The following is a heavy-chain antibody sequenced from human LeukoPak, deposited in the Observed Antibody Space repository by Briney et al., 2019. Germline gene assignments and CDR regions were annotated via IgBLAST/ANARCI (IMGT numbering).Heavy chain of an antibody. CDR2: IYYSGST. D-gene: IGHD6-19*01. Sequence: PSETLSLTCTVSGGSISSSSYYWGWIRQPPGRVLEWIGSIYYSGSTYYNPSLKSRVTISVDTSKNQFSLKLSSVTAADTAVYYCASMREWQWLDRGYYYYYGMDVWGQGTTVTVSS. CDR3: ASMREWQWLDRGYYYYYGMDV. J-gene: IGHJ6*02. V-gene: IGHV4-39*01. CDR1: GGSISSSSYY.